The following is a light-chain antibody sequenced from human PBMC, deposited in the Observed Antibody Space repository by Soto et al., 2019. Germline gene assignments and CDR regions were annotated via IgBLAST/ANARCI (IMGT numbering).Light chain of an antibody. V-gene: IGLV2-23*02. CDR2: AVS. J-gene: IGLJ3*02. Sequence: QSALTQPASVSRSPGQSFTGSCTGTRSDIGSDNLVSWYQHHPGKAPKLMIYAVSKRPSGVSSRFSGSKSGNTASLTISGLQAEDEADYFCCSYAGSTTLRFGGETKHTVL. CDR3: CSYAGSTTLR. CDR1: RSDIGSDNL.